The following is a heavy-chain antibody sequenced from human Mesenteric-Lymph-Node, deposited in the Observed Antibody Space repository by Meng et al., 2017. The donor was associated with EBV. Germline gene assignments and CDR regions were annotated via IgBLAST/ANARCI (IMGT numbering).Heavy chain of an antibody. J-gene: IGHJ4*02. D-gene: IGHD5-24*01. V-gene: IGHV1-69*01. CDR3: TRGDGYSHY. CDR1: AGTFRTYV. CDR2: IIPVFDTP. Sequence: QVQLLRLGAEVKKPGSSVKVSGEASAGTFRTYVISWVRQAPGQGLEWMGGIIPVFDTPNYAQKFQGRVTITADESTNTAYMELSSLKYEDTAVYYCTRGDGYSHYWGQGTLVTVSS.